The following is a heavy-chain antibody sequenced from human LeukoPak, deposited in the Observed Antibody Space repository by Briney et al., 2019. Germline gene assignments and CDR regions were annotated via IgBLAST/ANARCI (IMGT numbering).Heavy chain of an antibody. CDR3: ARGRYSSSSRGYFDY. Sequence: SETLSLTCAVYGGSFSGYYWSWIRQPPGKGLEWIGEINHSGSTNYNPSLKSRVTISVDTSKNQFSLKLSSVTAADTAVYYCARGRYSSSSRGYFDYWGQGTLVTVSS. CDR2: INHSGST. CDR1: GGSFSGYY. D-gene: IGHD6-6*01. J-gene: IGHJ4*02. V-gene: IGHV4-34*01.